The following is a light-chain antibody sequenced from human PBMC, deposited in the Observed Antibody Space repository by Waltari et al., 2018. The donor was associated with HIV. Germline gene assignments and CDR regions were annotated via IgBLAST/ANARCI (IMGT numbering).Light chain of an antibody. CDR1: QTLSNSR. J-gene: IGKJ1*01. Sequence: EVVLTQSPGTLSLSPGERATFSCRASQTLSNSRLAWYQQKPGQAPRLLIYDASTRATGNPDRLSGGGSGTDFHLTISRLEPEDFAVYYCQQYDFSPRTFGQGTKVEFK. CDR3: QQYDFSPRT. CDR2: DAS. V-gene: IGKV3-20*01.